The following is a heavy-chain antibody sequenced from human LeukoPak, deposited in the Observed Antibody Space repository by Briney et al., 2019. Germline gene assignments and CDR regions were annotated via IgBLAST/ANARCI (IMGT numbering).Heavy chain of an antibody. Sequence: GGSLRLSCAASGFTFSNYAMSWVRQTPGKGLEWVSTISVNGGSTYSADSVKGRFTISRDNSKNTLYLQMNSLRAEDTAVYYCAREVPGYSYGFGGQGTLVTVSS. CDR1: GFTFSNYA. CDR2: ISVNGGST. D-gene: IGHD5-18*01. CDR3: AREVPGYSYGF. V-gene: IGHV3-23*01. J-gene: IGHJ4*02.